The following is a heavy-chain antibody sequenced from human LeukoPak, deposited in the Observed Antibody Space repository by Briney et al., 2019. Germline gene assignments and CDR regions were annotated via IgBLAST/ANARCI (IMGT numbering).Heavy chain of an antibody. Sequence: SWVRQPPGKGLEWIGYIYYSGSTYYNPSLKSRVTISVDTSKNQFSLKLSSVTAADTAVYYCARVVAVAATMIDPWGQGTLVTVSS. D-gene: IGHD2-15*01. CDR3: ARVVAVAATMIDP. V-gene: IGHV4-30-4*08. J-gene: IGHJ5*02. CDR2: IYYSGST.